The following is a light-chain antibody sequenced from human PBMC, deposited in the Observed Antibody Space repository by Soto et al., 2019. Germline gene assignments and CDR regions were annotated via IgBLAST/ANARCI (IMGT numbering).Light chain of an antibody. CDR3: QQYNKWPPIT. CDR1: QSVSIK. CDR2: DTS. V-gene: IGKV3-15*01. J-gene: IGKJ5*01. Sequence: LTHSPPTLSVSPGQRAPLSCRASQSVSIKLAWYQQKPGQAPRLLIYDTSTRATGIPARFSGSGSGTEFTLTISSLQSEDFAVYYCQQYNKWPPITFGQGTRLEIK.